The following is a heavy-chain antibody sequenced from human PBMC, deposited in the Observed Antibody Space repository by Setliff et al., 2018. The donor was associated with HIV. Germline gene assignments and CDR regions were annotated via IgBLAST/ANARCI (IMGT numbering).Heavy chain of an antibody. CDR2: IIPIYGIT. Sequence: SVKVSCKAPAYTFSSERNASSWVRQAPGQGLEWMGRIIPIYGITQYLQKIQDRVTISDDRYTSTAYLEVRSLRSDDTDVYYCAREEFRNNWNDGAFEMWGQGTMVTVSS. CDR3: AREEFRNNWNDGAFEM. J-gene: IGHJ3*02. V-gene: IGHV1-69*04. D-gene: IGHD1-20*01. CDR1: AYTFSSERNA.